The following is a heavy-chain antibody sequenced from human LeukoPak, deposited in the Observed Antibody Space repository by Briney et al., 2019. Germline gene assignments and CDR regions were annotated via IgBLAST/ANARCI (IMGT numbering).Heavy chain of an antibody. D-gene: IGHD2-21*02. V-gene: IGHV3-43*02. J-gene: IGHJ4*02. CDR3: AKDGCGGDCGLDY. CDR2: ISGDGGST. Sequence: GGSLRLSCSASGFTFDDYAMDWVRQAPGKGLEWVSLISGDGGSTYYADSVKGRFTISRDNSKNSLYLQMNSLRTEDTALYYCAKDGCGGDCGLDYWGQGTLVTASS. CDR1: GFTFDDYA.